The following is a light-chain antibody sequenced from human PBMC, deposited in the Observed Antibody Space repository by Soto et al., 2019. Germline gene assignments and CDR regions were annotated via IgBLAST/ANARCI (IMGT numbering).Light chain of an antibody. J-gene: IGKJ5*01. V-gene: IGKV3D-20*01. Sequence: IVLTQSPATLSLSPRERATLSCGASQSVSSNFLAWYQQKPGLAPSLLVYEASSRVTGIPERFSGSGSGTDFTLTISRLEPEDFAVYYCQQYGTTRITFGQGTRLEIK. CDR2: EAS. CDR3: QQYGTTRIT. CDR1: QSVSSNF.